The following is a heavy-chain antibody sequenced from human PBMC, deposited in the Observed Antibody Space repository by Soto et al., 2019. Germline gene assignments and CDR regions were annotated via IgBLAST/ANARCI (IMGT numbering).Heavy chain of an antibody. D-gene: IGHD3-3*01. Sequence: QVQLQESGPGLVKPSQTLSLTCTFSVGSISSGGYYLSWILQHPGKCLEWIGYIYYSGSTYYNPSLQRRVTISVDTSKNQFSMKVSSVTAADTAVYYCERVGEAWTGYRFDYWGQGTLVTVSS. V-gene: IGHV4-31*03. CDR3: ERVGEAWTGYRFDY. CDR2: IYYSGST. J-gene: IGHJ4*02. CDR1: VGSISSGGYY.